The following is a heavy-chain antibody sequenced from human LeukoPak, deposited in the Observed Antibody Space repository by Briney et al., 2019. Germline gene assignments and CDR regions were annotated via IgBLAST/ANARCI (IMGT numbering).Heavy chain of an antibody. Sequence: GGSLRLSCAASGFTFSSYGMSWVRQAPGKGLEWVSAISGSGGSTYYADSVKGRFTISRDNSKNTLYLQMNSLRAEDTAVYYCAKHLRYSSSWCSIHDRDYFDYWGQGTLVTVSS. V-gene: IGHV3-23*01. D-gene: IGHD6-13*01. CDR1: GFTFSSYG. CDR3: AKHLRYSSSWCSIHDRDYFDY. J-gene: IGHJ4*02. CDR2: ISGSGGST.